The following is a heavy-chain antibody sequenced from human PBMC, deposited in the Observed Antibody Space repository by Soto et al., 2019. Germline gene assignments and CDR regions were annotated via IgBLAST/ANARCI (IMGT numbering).Heavy chain of an antibody. CDR2: IYSGGST. D-gene: IGHD3-3*01. CDR1: GFTVSSNY. Sequence: GGSLRLSCAASGFTVSSNYMNWVRQAPGKGLECVSVIYSGGSTYYADSVKGRFTISRDNSKNTLYLQMNSLRAEDTAVYYCARDRGLGVVYFDYWGQGTLVTVSS. V-gene: IGHV3-66*01. J-gene: IGHJ4*02. CDR3: ARDRGLGVVYFDY.